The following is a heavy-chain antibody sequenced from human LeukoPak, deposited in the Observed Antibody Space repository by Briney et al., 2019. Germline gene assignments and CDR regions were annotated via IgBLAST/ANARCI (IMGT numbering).Heavy chain of an antibody. CDR1: GFSFSSYG. D-gene: IGHD5-18*01. V-gene: IGHV3-64*01. CDR2: ITPNGGTT. CDR3: ARVAYGYDY. J-gene: IGHJ4*02. Sequence: GGSLRLSCAASGFSFSSYGLHWVRQAPGKGLEYVSAITPNGGTTYYANSVKGRFTISRDNSKNMLYLQMGSLTTEDMAVYYCARVAYGYDYWGQGTLVTVSS.